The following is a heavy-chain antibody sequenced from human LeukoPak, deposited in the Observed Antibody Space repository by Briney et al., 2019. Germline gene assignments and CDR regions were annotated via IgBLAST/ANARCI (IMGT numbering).Heavy chain of an antibody. CDR3: AKLGVSTANIDF. Sequence: GGSLRLSCAASGFNFSSYAMSWFRQAPGKGLEWVSRISVSGGNTNYADSVKGRFTISRDNSKNALSLQMNSLRAEDTAIYFCAKLGVSTANIDFWGQGTLVTVSS. CDR1: GFNFSSYA. D-gene: IGHD1-1*01. V-gene: IGHV3-23*01. J-gene: IGHJ4*02. CDR2: ISVSGGNT.